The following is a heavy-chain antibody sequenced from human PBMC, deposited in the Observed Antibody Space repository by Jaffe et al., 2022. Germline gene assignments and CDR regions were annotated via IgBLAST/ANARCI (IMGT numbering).Heavy chain of an antibody. D-gene: IGHD3-3*01. CDR1: GDSVSSGDYS. J-gene: IGHJ4*02. V-gene: IGHV4-30-2*01. Sequence: QLQLQESGSGLVKPSQTLSLTCAVIGDSVSSGDYSWSWIRQAPGKGLEWIGYISHSGRTQYNPSLKSRVTISVDRSKNQFSLKLSSVTAADTAMYYCARGGSLFGVVIGFFDYWGQGILVTVSS. CDR3: ARGGSLFGVVIGFFDY. CDR2: ISHSGRT.